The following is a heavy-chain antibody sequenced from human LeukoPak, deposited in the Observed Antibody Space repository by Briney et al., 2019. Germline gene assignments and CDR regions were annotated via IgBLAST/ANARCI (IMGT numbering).Heavy chain of an antibody. J-gene: IGHJ4*02. CDR3: AKDGTRGIAARPG. D-gene: IGHD6-6*01. CDR1: GFTFSSYA. V-gene: IGHV3-23*01. CDR2: ISCSGGNT. Sequence: PGGSLRLSCAPSGFTFSSYAMRCPPPAPGKTLEGVSAISCSGGNTYHAHPVKGRLTISRDNDKNTLYLQLNSLRAEDTAVYYCAKDGTRGIAARPGWGQGTLVTVSS.